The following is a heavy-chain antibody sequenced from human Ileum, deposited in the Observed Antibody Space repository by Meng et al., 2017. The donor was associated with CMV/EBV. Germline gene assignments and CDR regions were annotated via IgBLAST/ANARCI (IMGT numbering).Heavy chain of an antibody. CDR2: IYLGERA. V-gene: IGHV4-4*02. J-gene: IGHJ5*02. Sequence: LRCPVSGDYMGSSKWWSWVRQPPGRGLEWIGQIYLGERATYNPSLDNRVTISVDKSKNQLSLRLSSVTAADTAVYYCARNGFYSLDLWGQGTLVTVSS. D-gene: IGHD3-22*01. CDR3: ARNGFYSLDL. CDR1: GDYMGSSKW.